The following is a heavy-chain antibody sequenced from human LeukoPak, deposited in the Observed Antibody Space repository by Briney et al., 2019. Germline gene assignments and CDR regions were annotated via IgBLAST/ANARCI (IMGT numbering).Heavy chain of an antibody. CDR1: GGSISSHY. CDR3: ARGAHYYDSSGYWAFYYYYYMDV. Sequence: SETLSLTCTVSGGSISSHYWSWIRQPPGKGLEWIGYIYYSGSTNYNPSLKSRVTISVDTSKNQFSLKLSSVTAADTAVYYCARGAHYYDSSGYWAFYYYYYMDVWGKGTTVTVSS. V-gene: IGHV4-59*11. J-gene: IGHJ6*03. D-gene: IGHD3-22*01. CDR2: IYYSGST.